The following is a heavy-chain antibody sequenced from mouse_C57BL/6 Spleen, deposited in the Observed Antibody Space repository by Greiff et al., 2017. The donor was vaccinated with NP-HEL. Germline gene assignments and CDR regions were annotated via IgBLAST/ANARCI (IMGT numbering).Heavy chain of an antibody. CDR1: GYTFTSYW. Sequence: VQLQQPGAELVMPGASVKLSCKASGYTFTSYWMHWVKQRPGQGLEWIGEIDPSDSYTNYNQKFKGKSTLTVDKSSSTAYMQLSSLTSEDSAVYYCARPRYYGSSLFAYWGQVTLVTVSA. CDR3: ARPRYYGSSLFAY. CDR2: IDPSDSYT. D-gene: IGHD1-1*01. V-gene: IGHV1-69*01. J-gene: IGHJ3*01.